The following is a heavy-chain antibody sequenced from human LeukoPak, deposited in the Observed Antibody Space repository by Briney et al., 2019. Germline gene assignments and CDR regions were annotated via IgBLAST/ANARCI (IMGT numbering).Heavy chain of an antibody. CDR3: AKGYYYDSSGYYCVRYFQH. Sequence: GGSLRLSCAASGFIFSDYYMCWVRQAPGKGLEWVSIVSSDGNTVYYADSVKGRFTISRDNAKNSLYLQMNNLRAEDTAVYYCAKGYYYDSSGYYCVRYFQHWGQGTLVTVSS. V-gene: IGHV3-11*01. D-gene: IGHD3-22*01. CDR1: GFIFSDYY. J-gene: IGHJ1*01. CDR2: VSSDGNTV.